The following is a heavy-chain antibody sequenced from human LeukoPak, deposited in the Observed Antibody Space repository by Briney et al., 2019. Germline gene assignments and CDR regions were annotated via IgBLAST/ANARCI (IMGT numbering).Heavy chain of an antibody. CDR3: ARDLRRSTEFDY. Sequence: PGGSLRLSCAASGFTFSSYSMNWVRQAPGKGLEWVSSISSSSSYIYYADSVKGRFTISRDNAKNSLYLQMNSLRAGDTAVYYCARDLRRSTEFDYWGQGTLVTVSS. CDR1: GFTFSSYS. CDR2: ISSSSSYI. V-gene: IGHV3-21*01. D-gene: IGHD2-2*01. J-gene: IGHJ4*02.